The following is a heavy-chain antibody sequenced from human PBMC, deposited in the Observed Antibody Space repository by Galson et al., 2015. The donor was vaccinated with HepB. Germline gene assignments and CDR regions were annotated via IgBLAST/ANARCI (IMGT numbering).Heavy chain of an antibody. Sequence: QSGAEVKKPGESLKISCKGSGYSFPSYWIGWVRQMPGKGLEWMGRIDPSDSYTNYSPSFQGHVTISADKSISTAYLQWSSLKASDTAMYYCARINWNYGVGGAFDIWGQGTMVTVSS. V-gene: IGHV5-10-1*01. CDR1: GYSFPSYW. CDR2: IDPSDSYT. J-gene: IGHJ3*02. CDR3: ARINWNYGVGGAFDI. D-gene: IGHD1-7*01.